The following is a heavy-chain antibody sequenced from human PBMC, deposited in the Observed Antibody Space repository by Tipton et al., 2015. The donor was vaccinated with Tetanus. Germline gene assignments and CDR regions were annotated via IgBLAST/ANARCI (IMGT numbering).Heavy chain of an antibody. CDR2: INTSGSS. Sequence: TLSLTCTVSGGSISSYYWSWIRQSAAMGLEWIGRINTSGSSDYNPSLKGRVTMSIDTSGNRFSLDLTSVTAADRAVYYCARAGMVTDDRSKFDSWGQGVLVSVSS. V-gene: IGHV4-4*07. J-gene: IGHJ4*02. CDR1: GGSISSYY. CDR3: ARAGMVTDDRSKFDS. D-gene: IGHD2-21*02.